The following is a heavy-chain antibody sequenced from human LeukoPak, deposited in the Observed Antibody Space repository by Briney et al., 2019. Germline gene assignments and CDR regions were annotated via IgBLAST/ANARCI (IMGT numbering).Heavy chain of an antibody. CDR1: GGSISSYY. CDR2: IYYSGST. D-gene: IGHD5-12*01. V-gene: IGHV4-59*01. CDR3: ARLGGYGYFDY. Sequence: SETLSLTCTVSGGSISSYYWSWIRQPPGRGLEWIGYIYYSGSTNYNPSLKSRVTISVDTSKSQFSLKLSSVTAADTAVYYCARLGGYGYFDYWGQGTLVTVTS. J-gene: IGHJ4*02.